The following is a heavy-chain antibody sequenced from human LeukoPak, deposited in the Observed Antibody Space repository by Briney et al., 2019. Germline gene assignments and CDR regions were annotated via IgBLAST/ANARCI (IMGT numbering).Heavy chain of an antibody. J-gene: IGHJ4*02. Sequence: SETLSLTCTVSGDSISSGAYYWSWIRQPPGKGLEWIGYFYGSGSASYNPSLKSRVTISVDRSNNQFSLKMSSVTAADTAVYYCVRDVSQRRHFDYWGQGTLVTVSS. CDR1: GDSISSGAYY. CDR2: FYGSGSA. D-gene: IGHD1-1*01. V-gene: IGHV4-30-2*01. CDR3: VRDVSQRRHFDY.